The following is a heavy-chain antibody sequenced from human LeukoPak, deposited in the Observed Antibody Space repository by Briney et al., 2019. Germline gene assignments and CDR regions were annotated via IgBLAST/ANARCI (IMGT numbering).Heavy chain of an antibody. CDR1: GYTLTSYV. CDR3: ARVTRYYDIVTGYHDLGSYYFDY. Sequence: ASVKVSCKASGYTLTSYVINWVRQAPGQGGEWMGWISAYNGNTNKAQKLQGRVTMTTDTSTNTAYMELRSLRSDDTAVYYCARVTRYYDIVTGYHDLGSYYFDYWGQGTLVTVSS. J-gene: IGHJ4*02. D-gene: IGHD3-9*01. V-gene: IGHV1-18*01. CDR2: ISAYNGNT.